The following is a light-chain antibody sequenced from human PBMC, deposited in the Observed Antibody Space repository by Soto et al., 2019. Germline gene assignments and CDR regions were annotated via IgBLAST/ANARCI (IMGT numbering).Light chain of an antibody. J-gene: IGKJ1*01. CDR3: HQYGSSPGT. CDR2: DAT. V-gene: IGKV3-11*01. Sequence: PGERATLSFRASQSVTTYLAWYQQKPGQAPRLLIYDATNRATGIPARFSGSGSGTDFTLTISSLQPEDFAVYYCHQYGSSPGTFGQGTKVDIK. CDR1: QSVTTY.